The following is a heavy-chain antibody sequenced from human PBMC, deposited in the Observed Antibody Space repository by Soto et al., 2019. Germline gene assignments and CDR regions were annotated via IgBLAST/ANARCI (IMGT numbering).Heavy chain of an antibody. CDR2: ISSTAGRTS. V-gene: IGHV3-23*01. J-gene: IGHJ6*02. CDR1: GFTFNTYP. Sequence: GGSLRLSCATSGFTFNTYPMTWVRQAPGKGLEWVSSISSTAGRTSSYADSVKGRFAISRDFSDNTVYLQMNNLRVDDTAVYFCAKGVLSFHYGMKVWGQGTKVTVSS. D-gene: IGHD3-10*01. CDR3: AKGVLSFHYGMKV.